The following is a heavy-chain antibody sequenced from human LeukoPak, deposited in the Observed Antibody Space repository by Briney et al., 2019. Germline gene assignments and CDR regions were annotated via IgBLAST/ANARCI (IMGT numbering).Heavy chain of an antibody. J-gene: IGHJ6*02. CDR3: ARDHYDILTGYFYGMDV. CDR2: IYTSGST. D-gene: IGHD3-9*01. CDR1: GGSISSYY. V-gene: IGHV4-4*07. Sequence: SETLSLTCTVSGGSISSYYWSWIRQPAGKGLEWIGRIYTSGSTNYNPSLKSRVTMSVDTSKNQFSLKLSSVTAADTAVYYCARDHYDILTGYFYGMDVWGQGTTVTVS.